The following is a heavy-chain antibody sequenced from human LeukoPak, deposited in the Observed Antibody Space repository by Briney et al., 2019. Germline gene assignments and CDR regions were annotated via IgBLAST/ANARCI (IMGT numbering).Heavy chain of an antibody. Sequence: PGGSLRLSCAVSGITLSNYGMSWVRQAPGKGLEWVAGIIGSGGRPNYADSVKGPFTIPRDNAKNTLYLQMNSLRAEDTAVYFCAKRGVVIRVILVGFHKEAYYFDSWGQGALVTVSS. CDR1: GITLSNYG. D-gene: IGHD3-22*01. V-gene: IGHV3-23*01. CDR3: AKRGVVIRVILVGFHKEAYYFDS. CDR2: IIGSGGRP. J-gene: IGHJ4*02.